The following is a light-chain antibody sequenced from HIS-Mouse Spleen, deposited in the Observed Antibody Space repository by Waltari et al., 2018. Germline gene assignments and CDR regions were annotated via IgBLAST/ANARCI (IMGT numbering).Light chain of an antibody. CDR1: KLGDKY. V-gene: IGLV3-1*01. Sequence: SYELTQPPSVSVSPGQTASITCSGDKLGDKYACWYQQKPGQSPVLVIYQDSKRPSGSPWRFSGSNSGNTATLTISGTQAMDEVDYYCQAWDSSYSVFGGGTKLTVL. CDR3: QAWDSSYSV. CDR2: QDS. J-gene: IGLJ2*01.